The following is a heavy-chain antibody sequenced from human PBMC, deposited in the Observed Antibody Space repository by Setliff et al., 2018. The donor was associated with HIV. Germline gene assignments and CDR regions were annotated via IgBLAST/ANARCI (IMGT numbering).Heavy chain of an antibody. CDR3: ARGRLRNYFDY. J-gene: IGHJ4*02. CDR1: GYIFTTFG. Sequence: ASVKVSCKASGYIFTTFGISWVRQAPGQGLEWMGWMSTYNGNTNYAQKFQGRVSITRDTSASKAYLELSSLRSEDTAVYYCARGRLRNYFDYWGQGTLVTVSS. CDR2: MSTYNGNT. D-gene: IGHD2-8*01. V-gene: IGHV1-18*01.